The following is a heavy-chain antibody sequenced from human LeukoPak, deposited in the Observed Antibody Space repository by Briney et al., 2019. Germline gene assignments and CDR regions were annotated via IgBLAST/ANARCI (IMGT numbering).Heavy chain of an antibody. V-gene: IGHV3-9*01. CDR2: ISWNSGSI. J-gene: IGHJ4*02. D-gene: IGHD1-26*01. CDR3: ARPKDSGSDSFDY. Sequence: GGSLRLSCAASGFTFDDYAMHWVRQAPGKGLEWVSGISWNSGSIGYADSVKGRFTISRDNAKNSLYLQMNSLRAEDTALYYCARPKDSGSDSFDYWGQGTLVTVSS. CDR1: GFTFDDYA.